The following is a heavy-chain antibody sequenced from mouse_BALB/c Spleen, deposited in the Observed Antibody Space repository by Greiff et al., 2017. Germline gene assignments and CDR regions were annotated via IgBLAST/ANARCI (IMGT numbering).Heavy chain of an antibody. CDR3: ARDRDGYWYIDV. Sequence: EVKVVESGGGLVQPGGSLRLSCATSGFTFTDYYMSWVRQPPGKALEWLGFIRNKANGYTTEYSASVKGRFTISRDNSQSILYLQMNTLRAEDSATYYCARDRDGYWYIDVWGAGTTVTVSS. J-gene: IGHJ1*01. D-gene: IGHD3-3*01. V-gene: IGHV7-3*02. CDR1: GFTFTDYY. CDR2: IRNKANGYTT.